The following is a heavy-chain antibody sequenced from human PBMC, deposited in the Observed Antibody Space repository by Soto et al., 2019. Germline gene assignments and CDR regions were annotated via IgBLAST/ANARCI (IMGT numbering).Heavy chain of an antibody. J-gene: IGHJ6*02. V-gene: IGHV1-69*01. D-gene: IGHD2-15*01. CDR2: IIPIFGTA. CDR1: GGTFSSYA. Sequence: QVQLVQSGAEVKKPGSSVKVSCKASGGTFSSYAISWVRQAPGQGLEWMGGIIPIFGTANYAQKFQGRVTITADESTSTAYMELISLRSEDTAVYYCARAGYCSGGSCYSELGYYYYGMDVWGQGTTVTVSS. CDR3: ARAGYCSGGSCYSELGYYYYGMDV.